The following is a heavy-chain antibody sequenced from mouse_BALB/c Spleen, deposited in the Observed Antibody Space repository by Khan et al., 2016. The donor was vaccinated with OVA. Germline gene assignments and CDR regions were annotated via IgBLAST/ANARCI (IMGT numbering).Heavy chain of an antibody. V-gene: IGHV1-76*01. J-gene: IGHJ2*01. CDR2: IYPGTDNT. CDR3: AREEALYYFDY. D-gene: IGHD1-1*01. CDR1: GYIFTNYW. Sequence: QVQLKQSGAELVRPGASVKLSCKTSGYIFTNYWIHWIKQRSGQGLEWIARIYPGTDNTYYNENFKDKATLTVVKSSSTAYMQLSSLKSEDSAVYFCAREEALYYFDYWGQGTTLTVSS.